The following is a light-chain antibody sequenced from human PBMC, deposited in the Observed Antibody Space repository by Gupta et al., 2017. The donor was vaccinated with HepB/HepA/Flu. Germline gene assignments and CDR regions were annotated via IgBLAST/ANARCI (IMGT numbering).Light chain of an antibody. Sequence: DIVMTQSPDPLAVSLGERATINCKSSQSVLLSSSNKNYLAWYQQKPGQPPKLLFYWASTREYGVPDRFSGSGSGTDFTLTISGLQAEDVAVYYCQQYFSTPFTFAPGTKVDIK. V-gene: IGKV4-1*01. CDR3: QQYFSTPFT. CDR2: WAS. CDR1: QSVLLSSSNKNY. J-gene: IGKJ3*01.